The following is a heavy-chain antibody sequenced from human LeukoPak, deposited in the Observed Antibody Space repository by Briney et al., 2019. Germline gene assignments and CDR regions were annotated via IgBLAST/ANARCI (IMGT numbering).Heavy chain of an antibody. CDR1: GFMFEDYA. CDR3: AREAAAGPDFDY. V-gene: IGHV3-74*01. D-gene: IGHD6-13*01. Sequence: GGSLRLSCAASGFMFEDYAMHWVRQAPGKGLEWVSRINSDGSSTSYADSVKGRFTISRDNAKNTLYLQMNSLRAEDTAVYYCAREAAAGPDFDYWGQGTLVTVSS. CDR2: INSDGSST. J-gene: IGHJ4*02.